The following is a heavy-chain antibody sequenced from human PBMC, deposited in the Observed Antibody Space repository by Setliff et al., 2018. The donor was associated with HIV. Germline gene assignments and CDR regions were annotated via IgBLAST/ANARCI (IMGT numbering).Heavy chain of an antibody. Sequence: SETLSLTCAVSGGSISSSNWWSRVRQPPGKGLEWIGEIYHSGSTNYNPSLKSRVTISVDTSKNQFSLKLSSVTAADTAIYYCARGGASSHWLGPWGKGILVTVSS. CDR3: ARGGASSHWLGP. CDR1: GGSISSSNW. J-gene: IGHJ5*02. CDR2: IYHSGST. V-gene: IGHV4-4*02. D-gene: IGHD3-10*01.